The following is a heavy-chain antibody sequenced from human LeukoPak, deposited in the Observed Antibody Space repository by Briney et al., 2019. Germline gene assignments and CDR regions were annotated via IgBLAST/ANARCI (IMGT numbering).Heavy chain of an antibody. CDR1: GYTFTNYG. CDR2: ISAYNGNT. CDR3: ARDQSVRLLQTSSTYFKHVFAI. J-gene: IGHJ3*02. D-gene: IGHD6-13*01. V-gene: IGHV1-18*01. Sequence: ASVKVSCKTSGYTFTNYGISWVRQAPGLGLDGMGWISAYNGNTNYAQKVQGRVTMTTDTSTSTAYMELRSLRFDDTAVYYCARDQSVRLLQTSSTYFKHVFAIWGQGSMVTVPS.